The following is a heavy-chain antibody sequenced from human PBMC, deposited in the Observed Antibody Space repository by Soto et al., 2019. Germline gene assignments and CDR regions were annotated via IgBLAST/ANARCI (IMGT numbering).Heavy chain of an antibody. CDR1: GYTFTGYY. Sequence: ASVKVSCKASGYTFTGYYMHWLRQAPGQGLEWMGWINPNSGGTNYAQKFQGRVTMTRDTSISTAYMELSRLRSDDTAVYYCARDSSSSKNYYYYGMDVWGQGTTVTVSS. CDR3: ARDSSSSKNYYYYGMDV. D-gene: IGHD6-6*01. J-gene: IGHJ6*02. V-gene: IGHV1-2*02. CDR2: INPNSGGT.